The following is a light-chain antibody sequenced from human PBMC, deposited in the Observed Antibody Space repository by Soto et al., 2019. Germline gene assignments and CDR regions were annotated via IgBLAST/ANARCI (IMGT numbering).Light chain of an antibody. CDR2: GAS. J-gene: IGKJ1*01. CDR3: QQYNNWWT. Sequence: IVLKHSPATLSLSPVERATLSCRASQSVSSNLAWYQQKPGQAPRLLIYGASTRATGIPARFSGSGSGTEFTLTISSLQSEDFAVYYCQQYNNWWTFGQGTKVDIK. CDR1: QSVSSN. V-gene: IGKV3-15*01.